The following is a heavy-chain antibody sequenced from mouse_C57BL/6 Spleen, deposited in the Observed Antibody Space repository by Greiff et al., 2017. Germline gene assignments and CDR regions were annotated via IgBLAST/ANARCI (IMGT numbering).Heavy chain of an antibody. CDR1: GFTFSDYY. Sequence: EVMLVESEGGLVQPGSSMKLSCTASGFTFSDYYMAWVRQVPEKGLEWVANINYDGSSTYYLDSLKSRFIISRDNAKNILYLQMSSLKSEDTATYYCARDQGRFDYWGQGTTLTVSS. V-gene: IGHV5-16*01. CDR3: ARDQGRFDY. J-gene: IGHJ2*01. D-gene: IGHD3-2*02. CDR2: INYDGSST.